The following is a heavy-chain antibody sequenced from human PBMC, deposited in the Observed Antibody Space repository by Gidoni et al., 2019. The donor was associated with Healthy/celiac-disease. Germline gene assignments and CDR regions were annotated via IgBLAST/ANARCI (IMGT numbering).Heavy chain of an antibody. J-gene: IGHJ4*02. CDR3: TTEAKGGVVRGFDY. D-gene: IGHD3-3*01. CDR2: IKSKTDGGTT. CDR1: GFTFSNAW. Sequence: EVQLVESGGGLVKPGGSLRLSCAASGFTFSNAWMSWVRQAPGKELEWVGRIKSKTDGGTTDYAAPVKGRFTISRDDSKNTLYLQMNSLKTEDTAVYYCTTEAKGGVVRGFDYWGQGTLVTVSS. V-gene: IGHV3-15*01.